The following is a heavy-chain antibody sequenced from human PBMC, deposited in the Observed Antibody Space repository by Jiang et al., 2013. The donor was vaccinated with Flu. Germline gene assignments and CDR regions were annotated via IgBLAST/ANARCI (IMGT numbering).Heavy chain of an antibody. D-gene: IGHD3-22*01. V-gene: IGHV4-31*02. J-gene: IGHJ4*02. CDR2: IYHTGSA. CDR1: GFY. Sequence: GFYWSWVRQHPGKGLEWIGYIYHTGSAFYNPSLKSRLIISVDTSKNQYSLKLTSVTAADTAVYYCARDSADRAFDYWGRGSLVTVSS. CDR3: ARDSADRAFDY.